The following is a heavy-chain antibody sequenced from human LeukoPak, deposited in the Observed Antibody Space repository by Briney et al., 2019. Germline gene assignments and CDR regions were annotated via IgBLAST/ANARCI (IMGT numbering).Heavy chain of an antibody. J-gene: IGHJ4*02. V-gene: IGHV3-21*04. CDR3: AKDPEKRGYSGTDPGY. CDR1: GFTFSSYS. Sequence: PGGSLRLSCAASGFTFSSYSMNWVRQAPGKGLEWVSSISSSSSYIYYADSVKGRFTISRDNSKNTLYLQMSSLRAEDTAVYYCAKDPEKRGYSGTDPGYWGQGTLVTVSS. CDR2: ISSSSSYI. D-gene: IGHD5-12*01.